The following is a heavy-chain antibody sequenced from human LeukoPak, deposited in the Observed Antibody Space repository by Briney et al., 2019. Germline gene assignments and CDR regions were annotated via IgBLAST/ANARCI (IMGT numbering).Heavy chain of an antibody. D-gene: IGHD4-17*01. CDR3: AKESTVTPGNVNWFDT. CDR1: GFTFSIYA. V-gene: IGHV3-23*01. CDR2: ISGSGGST. Sequence: GGSLRLSSATSGFTFSIYAMTWVRPAPGKGLEWVSTISGSGGSTYYADSVKGRFTISRDNSKNTLYLQMNRLRAEDTAVYYCAKESTVTPGNVNWFDTWGQETLVTVSS. J-gene: IGHJ5*02.